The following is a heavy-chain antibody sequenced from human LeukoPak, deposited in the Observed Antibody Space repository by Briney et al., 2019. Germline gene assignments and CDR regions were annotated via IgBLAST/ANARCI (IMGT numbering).Heavy chain of an antibody. D-gene: IGHD3-16*02. Sequence: RQAXGKXXEXVXVITGTDGSTYYADSVKGRFTISRDNSKNTLYLQMNSLRAEDTAIYYCAKGPDVWGSYRHDYWGQGTLVTVSS. CDR2: ITGTDGST. J-gene: IGHJ4*02. CDR3: AKGPDVWGSYRHDY. V-gene: IGHV3-23*01.